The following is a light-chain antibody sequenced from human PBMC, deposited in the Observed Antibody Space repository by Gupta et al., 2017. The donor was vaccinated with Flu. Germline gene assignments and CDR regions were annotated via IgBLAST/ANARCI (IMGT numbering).Light chain of an antibody. V-gene: IGKV1-39*01. J-gene: IGKJ3*01. CDR3: QQSDSTPST. CDR1: QSISSY. CDR2: ASS. Sequence: DIKMTHAPSSLSASVGDRVTITCRASQSISSYLNWYQQKPGKSPKLLIYASSSLQSGVPSRFSGSGSGTDFTLTISSLQPEDVATYYCQQSDSTPSTFGHGTKVDIK.